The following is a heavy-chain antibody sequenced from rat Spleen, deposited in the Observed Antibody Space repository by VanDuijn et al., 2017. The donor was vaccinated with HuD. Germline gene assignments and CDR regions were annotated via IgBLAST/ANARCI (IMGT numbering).Heavy chain of an antibody. J-gene: IGHJ3*01. Sequence: EVQLVESGGGLVQPGRSLKLSCAASGFIFSRSAMAWVRQAPTKGLEWVATISYDGSSTYYRDSVKGRFTISRDNAKNTQYLQMDSLRSEDTATYYCARSDGVHYYLPFVDWGQGTLVTVSS. CDR1: GFIFSRSA. V-gene: IGHV5-29*01. CDR3: ARSDGVHYYLPFVD. CDR2: ISYDGSST. D-gene: IGHD1-12*02.